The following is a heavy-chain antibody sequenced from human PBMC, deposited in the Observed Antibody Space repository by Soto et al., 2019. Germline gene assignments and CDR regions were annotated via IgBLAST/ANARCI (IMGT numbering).Heavy chain of an antibody. J-gene: IGHJ6*02. Sequence: EVQLVQSGAEVKKPGESLKISCKGSGYNFTNYWIGWVRQMPGKGLESMGIIYPGDSDTRYSPSFQGQVTISADKSISTVYLQWSSLKASDTAMYYCAGGGVRGVVTRTRDYYGMDVWGQGTTVTVSS. D-gene: IGHD3-10*01. V-gene: IGHV5-51*01. CDR1: GYNFTNYW. CDR2: IYPGDSDT. CDR3: AGGGVRGVVTRTRDYYGMDV.